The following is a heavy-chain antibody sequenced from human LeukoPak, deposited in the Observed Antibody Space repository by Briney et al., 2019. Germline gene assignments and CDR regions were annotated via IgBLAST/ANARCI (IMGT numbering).Heavy chain of an antibody. CDR2: MYPNSGNT. J-gene: IGHJ6*03. Sequence: ASVKVSCKASGYTFTRYDINWVRQATGQGLEWMGWMYPNSGNTGYAQKFQGRVTMTRNTSISTAYMELSSLRSEDTAVYYCATLHYYYYYMDVWGKGTTVTVSS. CDR3: ATLHYYYYYMDV. CDR1: GYTFTRYD. V-gene: IGHV1-8*01.